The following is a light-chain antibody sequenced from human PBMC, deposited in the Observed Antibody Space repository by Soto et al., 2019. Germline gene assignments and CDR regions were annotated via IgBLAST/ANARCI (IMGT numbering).Light chain of an antibody. J-gene: IGLJ3*02. CDR3: QSYDRSLSGVL. Sequence: QSALTQPRSVSGSPGQSVTVSCTGTSSDVGGYNYVSWYQQHPGKAPKRIIYDVTKRPSGVPDRFSGSKSGTSASLAITGLQAEDEADYYCQSYDRSLSGVLFGGGTKLTVL. CDR1: SSDVGGYNY. V-gene: IGLV2-11*01. CDR2: DVT.